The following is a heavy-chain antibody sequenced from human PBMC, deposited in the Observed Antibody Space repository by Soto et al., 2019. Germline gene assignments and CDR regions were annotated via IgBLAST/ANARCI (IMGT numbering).Heavy chain of an antibody. V-gene: IGHV3-15*01. CDR1: GFTFSNAW. CDR3: TTDYCGGDCYAGPSFDY. D-gene: IGHD2-21*01. CDR2: IKSKTDGGTT. J-gene: IGHJ4*02. Sequence: GGSLRLSCAASGFTFSNAWMSWVRQAPGKGLEWVGRIKSKTDGGTTDYAAPVKGRFTISRDDSKNTLYLQMNSLKTEDTAVYYCTTDYCGGDCYAGPSFDYWGQGTLVTVSS.